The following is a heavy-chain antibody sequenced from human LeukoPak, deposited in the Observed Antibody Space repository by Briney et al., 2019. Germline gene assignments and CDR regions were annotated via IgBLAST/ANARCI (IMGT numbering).Heavy chain of an antibody. CDR3: ARDFIWELRYYFDY. Sequence: GGPLRLSCAASGFTFSSYAMHWVRQAPGKGLEWVAVISYDGSNKYYADSVKGRFTMSRDNSKNTLYLQMNSLRAEDTAVYYCARDFIWELRYYFDYWGQGTLVTVSS. J-gene: IGHJ4*02. V-gene: IGHV3-30-3*01. D-gene: IGHD1-26*01. CDR1: GFTFSSYA. CDR2: ISYDGSNK.